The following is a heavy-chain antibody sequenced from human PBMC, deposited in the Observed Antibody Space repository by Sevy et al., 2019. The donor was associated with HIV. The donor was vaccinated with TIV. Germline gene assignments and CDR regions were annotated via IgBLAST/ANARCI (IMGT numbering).Heavy chain of an antibody. D-gene: IGHD4-17*01. CDR3: ARRRSREKGPDP. CDR1: GGSISSSSYY. J-gene: IGHJ5*02. V-gene: IGHV4-39*01. CDR2: IYYSGST. Sequence: SETLSLTCTVSGGSISSSSYYWGWIRQPPGKGLEWIGSIYYSGSTYYNPSLKSRVTISVDTSKNQSSLKLSSVTAADTAVYYCARRRSREKGPDPWGQGTLVTVSS.